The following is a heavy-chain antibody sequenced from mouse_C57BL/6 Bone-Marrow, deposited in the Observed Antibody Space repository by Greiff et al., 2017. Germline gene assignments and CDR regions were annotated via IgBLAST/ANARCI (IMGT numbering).Heavy chain of an antibody. CDR3: ARSDGSSYVTSFDY. D-gene: IGHD1-1*01. Sequence: LQESGPELVKPGASVKISCKASGYTFTDYYINWVKQRPGQGLEWIGWIYPGSGNTKYNEKFKGKATLTVETSSSTAYMQLSSLTSEDSAVYFCARSDGSSYVTSFDYWDQGTTLSVTS. V-gene: IGHV1-84*01. J-gene: IGHJ2*01. CDR1: GYTFTDYY. CDR2: IYPGSGNT.